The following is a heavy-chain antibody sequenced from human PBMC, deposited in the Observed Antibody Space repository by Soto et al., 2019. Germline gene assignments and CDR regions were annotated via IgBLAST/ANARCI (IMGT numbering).Heavy chain of an antibody. Sequence: PSETLSLTCTVSGGSISSSSYYWGWIRQPPGKGLEWIGSIYYSGSTYYNPSLKSRVTISVDTSKNQFSLKLSSVTAADTAVYYCARQGSGSYSYYFDYWGQGTLVTVSS. CDR1: GGSISSSSYY. D-gene: IGHD1-26*01. CDR2: IYYSGST. J-gene: IGHJ4*02. CDR3: ARQGSGSYSYYFDY. V-gene: IGHV4-39*01.